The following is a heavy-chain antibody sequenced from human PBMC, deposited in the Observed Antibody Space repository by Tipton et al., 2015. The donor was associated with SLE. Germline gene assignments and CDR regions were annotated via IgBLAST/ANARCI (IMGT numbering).Heavy chain of an antibody. CDR3: ARGIQLWSFDY. Sequence: TLSLTCAVSGYSISSSSYYWGWIRQPPGKGLEWIGSIYYSGSTYYNPSLKSRVTISVDTSKNQFSLKLSSVAAADTAVYYCARGIQLWSFDYWGQGTLVTVSS. D-gene: IGHD5-18*01. CDR2: IYYSGST. V-gene: IGHV4-39*01. CDR1: GYSISSSSYY. J-gene: IGHJ4*02.